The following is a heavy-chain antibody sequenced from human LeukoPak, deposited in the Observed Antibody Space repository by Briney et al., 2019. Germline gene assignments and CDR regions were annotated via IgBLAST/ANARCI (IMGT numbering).Heavy chain of an antibody. Sequence: GGSLRLSCVASGFIFSNFGMHWVGQAPGKGLEWVALIWYDGSNEYYADSVKGRFTISRDTSKNTLYLQMNSLRAEDTAVYYCARAYYYDVSVTPDYWGQGTLVTVSS. CDR2: IWYDGSNE. CDR1: GFIFSNFG. D-gene: IGHD3-22*01. CDR3: ARAYYYDVSVTPDY. J-gene: IGHJ4*02. V-gene: IGHV3-33*01.